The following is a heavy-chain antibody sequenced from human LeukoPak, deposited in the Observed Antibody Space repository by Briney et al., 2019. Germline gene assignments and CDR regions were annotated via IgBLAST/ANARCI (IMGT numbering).Heavy chain of an antibody. J-gene: IGHJ4*02. CDR1: GFSFSSYS. CDR2: ISSNGDVT. D-gene: IGHD3-22*01. CDR3: AKGSYYDSSGSFYFDY. V-gene: IGHV3-48*01. Sequence: GGSLRLSCSASGFSFSSYSMDWVRQAPGKGLEWAAYISSNGDVTHYADSVKGRFTVSRDNAKNTLYVQVNSLGTEDTAAYYCAKGSYYDSSGSFYFDYWGQGTLVTVSS.